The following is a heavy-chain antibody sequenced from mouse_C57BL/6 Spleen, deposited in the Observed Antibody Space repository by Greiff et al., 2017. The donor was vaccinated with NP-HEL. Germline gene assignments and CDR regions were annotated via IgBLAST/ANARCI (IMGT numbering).Heavy chain of an antibody. D-gene: IGHD1-1*01. J-gene: IGHJ2*01. V-gene: IGHV3-6*01. CDR1: GYSITSGYY. CDR2: ISYDGSN. CDR3: AREDYGRGYFDY. Sequence: VQLKESGPGLVKPSQSLSLTCSVTGYSITSGYYWNWIRQFPGNKLEWMGYISYDGSNNYNPSLKNRISITRDTSKNQFFLKLNSVTTEDTATYYCAREDYGRGYFDYWGQGTTLTVSS.